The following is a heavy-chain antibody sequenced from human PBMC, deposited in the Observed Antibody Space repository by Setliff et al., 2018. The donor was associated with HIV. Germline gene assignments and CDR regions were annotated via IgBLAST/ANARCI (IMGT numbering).Heavy chain of an antibody. CDR1: GNTFTSYG. Sequence: GASVKVSCKASGNTFTSYGISWVRQATGQGLEWMGWMNPNSGNTGYAQKFQGRVTMTRNTSISTAYMELSSLRSEDTAVYYCARQMNNFWSGTNLDYWGQGTLVTVSS. J-gene: IGHJ4*02. V-gene: IGHV1-8*02. CDR3: ARQMNNFWSGTNLDY. D-gene: IGHD3-3*01. CDR2: MNPNSGNT.